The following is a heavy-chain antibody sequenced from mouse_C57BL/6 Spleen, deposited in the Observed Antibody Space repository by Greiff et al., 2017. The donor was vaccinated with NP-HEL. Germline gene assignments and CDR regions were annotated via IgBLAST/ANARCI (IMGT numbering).Heavy chain of an antibody. CDR3: TRYGNYCDY. V-gene: IGHV7-3*01. Sequence: DVKLVESGGGLVQPGGSLSLSCAASGFTFTDYYMSWVRQPPGKALEWLGFIRNKANGYTTEYSASVKGRFTISRDNSQSILYLQMNALGAEDSATYYCTRYGNYCDYWGQGTTLTVSS. CDR2: IRNKANGYTT. J-gene: IGHJ2*01. CDR1: GFTFTDYY.